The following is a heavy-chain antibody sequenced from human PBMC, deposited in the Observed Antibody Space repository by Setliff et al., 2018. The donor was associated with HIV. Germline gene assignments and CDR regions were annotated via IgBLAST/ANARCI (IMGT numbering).Heavy chain of an antibody. CDR1: GPSVSSTDYY. D-gene: IGHD3-3*01. V-gene: IGHV4-39*01. J-gene: IGHJ4*02. CDR2: IHHSGST. Sequence: PSETLSLTCTVSGPSVSSTDYYWGWIRLPPGKGLEWIASIHHSGSTWYNPSLKSRVTISADMSKNQFSLKLFSVTAADTAIYYCARPSFGIGGGSIFDSWGQGTLVTV. CDR3: ARPSFGIGGGSIFDS.